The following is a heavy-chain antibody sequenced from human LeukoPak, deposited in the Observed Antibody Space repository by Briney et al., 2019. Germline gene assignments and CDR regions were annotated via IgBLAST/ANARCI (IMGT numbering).Heavy chain of an antibody. J-gene: IGHJ3*01. Sequence: SGPTLVKPTQTLTLTCTFSGFSLSTRGVAVAWIRQPPGKALEWLGFLYWDDDKRYNPSLKSRLTITKDTSKNQVVLTMTNLDPVDTATYYCAHQEASRYAFGVWGQGTLVTVSS. V-gene: IGHV2-5*02. CDR2: LYWDDDK. CDR3: AHQEASRYAFGV. CDR1: GFSLSTRGVA.